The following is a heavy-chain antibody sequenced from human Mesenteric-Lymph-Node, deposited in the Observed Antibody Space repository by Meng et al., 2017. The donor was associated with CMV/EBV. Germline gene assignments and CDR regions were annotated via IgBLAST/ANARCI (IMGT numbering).Heavy chain of an antibody. J-gene: IGHJ4*03. D-gene: IGHD2/OR15-2a*01. CDR1: LTFSNYA. V-gene: IGHV3-23*01. CDR3: AKQRGHEYCNDNNCYYDY. CDR2: IGGSGNSP. Sequence: LTFSNYAMSWVRQAPGKGLKWVSIIGGSGNSPYYADSVQGRFTISRDNSKNTLDLQMNSLRAEDTAVYYCAKQRGHEYCNDNNCYYDYWGQGTLVTVSS.